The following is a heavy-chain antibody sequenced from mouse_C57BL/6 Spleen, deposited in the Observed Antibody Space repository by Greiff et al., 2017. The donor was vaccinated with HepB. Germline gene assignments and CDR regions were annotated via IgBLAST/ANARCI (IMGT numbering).Heavy chain of an antibody. D-gene: IGHD1-1*01. J-gene: IGHJ2*01. V-gene: IGHV1-80*01. CDR2: IYPGDGDT. CDR3: AREGVYYYGSSPGYFDY. CDR1: GYAFSSYW. Sequence: QLQESGAELVKPGASVKISCKASGYAFSSYWMNWVKQRPGKGLEWIGQIYPGDGDTNYNGKFKGKTTLTADKSSSTAYMQLSSLTSEDSAVYFCAREGVYYYGSSPGYFDYWGQGTTLTVSS.